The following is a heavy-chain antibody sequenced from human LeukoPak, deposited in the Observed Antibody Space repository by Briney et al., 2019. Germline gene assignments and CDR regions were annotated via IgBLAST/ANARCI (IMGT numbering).Heavy chain of an antibody. V-gene: IGHV1-69*06. Sequence: SVKVSCKASGGTFSSYAISWARQAPGQGLEWMGGIIPIFGTANYAQKFQGRVTITADKSTSTAYMELSSLRSEDTAVYYCASDTGATDAFDIWGQGTMVTVSS. CDR3: ASDTGATDAFDI. CDR1: GGTFSSYA. D-gene: IGHD1-26*01. J-gene: IGHJ3*02. CDR2: IIPIFGTA.